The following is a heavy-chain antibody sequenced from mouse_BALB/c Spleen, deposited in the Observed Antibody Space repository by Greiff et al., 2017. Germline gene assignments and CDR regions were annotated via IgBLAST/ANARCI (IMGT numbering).Heavy chain of an antibody. Sequence: VRLQQSGAELMKPGASVKISCKATGYTFSSYWIEWVKQRPGHGLEWIGEILPGSGSTNYNEKFKGKATFTADTSSNTAYMQLSSLTSEDSAVYYCASGVPFAYWGQGTLVTVSA. CDR3: ASGVPFAY. CDR1: GYTFSSYW. V-gene: IGHV1-9*01. CDR2: ILPGSGST. J-gene: IGHJ3*01.